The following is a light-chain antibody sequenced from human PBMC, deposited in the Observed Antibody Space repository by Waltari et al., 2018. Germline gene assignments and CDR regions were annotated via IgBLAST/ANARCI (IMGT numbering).Light chain of an antibody. CDR3: QQYHSLPLT. Sequence: DIQMTQSPSSLSAGVGDRVIITCQAGEDVIRYLNWYQQKSGRAPKFLIFGASTLQTGIPSRFRGSGSGTRFTLTINGLQPEDLGTYYCQQYHSLPLTFGGGTKVEI. J-gene: IGKJ4*01. V-gene: IGKV1-33*01. CDR2: GAS. CDR1: EDVIRY.